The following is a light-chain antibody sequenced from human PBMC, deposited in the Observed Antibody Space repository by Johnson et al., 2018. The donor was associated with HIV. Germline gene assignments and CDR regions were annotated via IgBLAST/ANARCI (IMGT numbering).Light chain of an antibody. CDR1: RSNIGDNY. CDR3: GTWDSSLSVPG. CDR2: ENN. Sequence: QPVLTQPPSVSAAPGQKVTISCSGNRSNIGDNYVSWYQQLPGTAPKLLIYENNKRPSGIPDRFSGSKSGTSATLGITGLQTGDEADYYCGTWDSSLSVPGFGSGTKVTVL. V-gene: IGLV1-51*02. J-gene: IGLJ1*01.